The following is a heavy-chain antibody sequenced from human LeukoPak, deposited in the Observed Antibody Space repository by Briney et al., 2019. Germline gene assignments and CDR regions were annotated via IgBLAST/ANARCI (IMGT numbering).Heavy chain of an antibody. CDR2: IKSKTDGGTT. CDR3: TTVVVPAATGVLRFLGDAFDI. J-gene: IGHJ3*02. Sequence: GGSLRLSCAASGFTFSNAWMSWVRQAPGKGREWVGRIKSKTDGGTTDYAAPVKGRFTISRDDSKNTLYLQMNSLKTEDTAVYYCTTVVVPAATGVLRFLGDAFDIWGQGTMVTVSS. D-gene: IGHD2-2*01. CDR1: GFTFSNAW. V-gene: IGHV3-15*01.